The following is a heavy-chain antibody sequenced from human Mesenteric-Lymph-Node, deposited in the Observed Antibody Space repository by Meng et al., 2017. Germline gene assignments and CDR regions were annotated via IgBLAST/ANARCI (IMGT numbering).Heavy chain of an antibody. D-gene: IGHD3-22*01. CDR3: ARGPLSYYYDSSGYTHFDY. V-gene: IGHV4-59*12. CDR1: GGSISSYY. Sequence: GSLRLSCTVSGGSISSYYWTWIRQPPGKGLEWIGYIYYSGSTNYNPSLKSRVTISVDTSKNQFSLKLSSVTAADTAVYYCARGPLSYYYDSSGYTHFDYWGQGTLVTVSS. CDR2: IYYSGST. J-gene: IGHJ4*02.